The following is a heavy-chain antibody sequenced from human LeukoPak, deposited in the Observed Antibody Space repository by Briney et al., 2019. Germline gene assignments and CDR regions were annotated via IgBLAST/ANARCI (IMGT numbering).Heavy chain of an antibody. Sequence: KYGEPLKISCKGSGYSFTSYLISWVRQMPGKGLEWMGRIDPSHSYTNYSQSFQGHITISADKSISIDYLQWSSRKAWDTAMYYCASLVWDAFDIWGQGTMVTVSS. CDR2: IDPSHSYT. D-gene: IGHD1-14*01. J-gene: IGHJ3*02. V-gene: IGHV5-10-1*01. CDR1: GYSFTSYL. CDR3: ASLVWDAFDI.